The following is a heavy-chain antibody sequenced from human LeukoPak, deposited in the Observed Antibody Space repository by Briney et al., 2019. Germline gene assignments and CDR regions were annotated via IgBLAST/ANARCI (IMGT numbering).Heavy chain of an antibody. V-gene: IGHV3-48*02. CDR3: ARDTEHLYFVFDH. CDR2: ISSSSNPI. J-gene: IGHJ4*02. CDR1: GFTSSSYS. Sequence: PGGSLRLSCAASGFTSSSYSMNWVRQAPGKGLEWVSYISSSSNPIYFADSVKGRFTISRDNAKNSLYLQMNSLRDEDTAVYYCARDTEHLYFVFDHWGQGTLVTVSS. D-gene: IGHD3-9*01.